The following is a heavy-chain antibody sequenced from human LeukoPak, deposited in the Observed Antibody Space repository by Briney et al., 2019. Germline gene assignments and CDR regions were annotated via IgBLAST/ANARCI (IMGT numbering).Heavy chain of an antibody. D-gene: IGHD3-16*01. CDR3: ARFGGSDTPLLYYYYYYYMDV. V-gene: IGHV1-8*01. CDR2: MNPNSGNT. CDR1: GYTFTSYD. Sequence: ASVKVSCKASGYTFTSYDINWLRQATGQGLEWMGWMNPNSGNTGYAQKFQGRVTMTRNTSISTAYMELSSLRSEDTAVYYCARFGGSDTPLLYYYYYYYMDVWGKGTTVTVSS. J-gene: IGHJ6*03.